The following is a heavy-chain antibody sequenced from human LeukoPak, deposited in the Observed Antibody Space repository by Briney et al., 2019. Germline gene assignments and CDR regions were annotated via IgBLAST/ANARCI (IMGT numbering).Heavy chain of an antibody. CDR2: IYYSGST. CDR1: GGSISSYY. Sequence: ASETLSLTCTVSGGSISSYYWSWIRQPPGKGLEWIGYIYYSGSTNYNPSLKSRVTISVDTSKNQFSLKLSSVTAADTAVYYCARYQSSSSGGDYWGQGTLVTVSS. CDR3: ARYQSSSSGGDY. D-gene: IGHD6-6*01. V-gene: IGHV4-59*08. J-gene: IGHJ4*02.